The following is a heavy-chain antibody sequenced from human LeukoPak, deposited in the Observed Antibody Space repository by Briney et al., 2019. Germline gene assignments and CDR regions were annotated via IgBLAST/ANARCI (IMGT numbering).Heavy chain of an antibody. CDR2: ISYDGSNK. D-gene: IGHD5-12*01. CDR3: SRDSYSGYDYLDY. CDR1: GFTFSSYA. Sequence: GGSLRLSCAASGFTFSSYAMHWVRQAPGRGLEWVAVISYDGSNKYYADSVKGRFTISRDNSKNTLYLQMNSLRAEDTAVYYCSRDSYSGYDYLDYWGQGTLVTVP. J-gene: IGHJ4*02. V-gene: IGHV3-30*04.